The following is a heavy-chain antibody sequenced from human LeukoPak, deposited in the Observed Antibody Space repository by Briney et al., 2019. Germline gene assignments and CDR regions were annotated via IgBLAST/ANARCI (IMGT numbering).Heavy chain of an antibody. Sequence: SETLSLTCAVYGGSFSGYYWSWIRQPPGKGLEWIGEINHSGSTNYNPSLKSRVTISVDTSKNQFSLKLRSVTAADTAVYYCERGRYYDFWSGHRQRYNWFDPWGQGTLVTVSS. CDR1: GGSFSGYY. D-gene: IGHD3-3*01. V-gene: IGHV4-34*01. CDR3: ERGRYYDFWSGHRQRYNWFDP. J-gene: IGHJ5*02. CDR2: INHSGST.